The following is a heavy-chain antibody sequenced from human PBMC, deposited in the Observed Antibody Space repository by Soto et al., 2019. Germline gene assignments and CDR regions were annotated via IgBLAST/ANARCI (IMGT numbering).Heavy chain of an antibody. CDR2: IYHSGST. Sequence: QLQLQESGSGLVKPSQTLSLTCAVSGGSISNGGYSWSWIRQPPGKGLEWIGYIYHSGSTYYNPSRXGXAXIXXDRSKTQFSPTRSSVTAADTGVYYCASGGGWTCDDWGQGTLVTVSS. CDR1: GGSISNGGYS. J-gene: IGHJ4*02. V-gene: IGHV4-30-2*01. CDR3: ASGGGWTCDD. D-gene: IGHD2-15*01.